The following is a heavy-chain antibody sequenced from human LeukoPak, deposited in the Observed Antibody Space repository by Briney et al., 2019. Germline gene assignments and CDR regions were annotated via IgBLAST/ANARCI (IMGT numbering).Heavy chain of an antibody. V-gene: IGHV3-21*01. CDR3: ARGPGIAVAPLQH. J-gene: IGHJ1*01. Sequence: GGSLRLSCEVSGFTLSSYSMTWVRQAPGKGLEWVSSFRSSGRDISYGDSVRGRFTIARDDAKNSLYLQMNSLRAEDTAVYYCARGPGIAVAPLQHWGQGTLVTVSS. CDR2: FRSSGRDI. CDR1: GFTLSSYS. D-gene: IGHD6-19*01.